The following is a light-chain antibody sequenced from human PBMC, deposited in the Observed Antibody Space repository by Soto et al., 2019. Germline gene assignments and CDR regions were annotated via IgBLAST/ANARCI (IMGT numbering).Light chain of an antibody. CDR2: VGTGGIVG. CDR1: SGYSNYK. Sequence: QLVLTQRPCASASLGASITLTCTLSSGYSNYKVDWYQQRPGKGPRFVMRVGTGGIVGSKGDGIPDRFSVLGSGLNRYLTIKNIQEEDESDYHCGADHGSGSNFGRVFGGGTKLTVL. CDR3: GADHGSGSNFGRV. J-gene: IGLJ2*01. V-gene: IGLV9-49*01.